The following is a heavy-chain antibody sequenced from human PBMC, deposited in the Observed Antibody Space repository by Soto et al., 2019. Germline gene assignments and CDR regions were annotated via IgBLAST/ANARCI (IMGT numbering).Heavy chain of an antibody. CDR3: ATPYYYNH. CDR1: GFMFSAYT. V-gene: IGHV3-21*01. J-gene: IGHJ4*02. Sequence: GSLRLSCAASGFMFSAYTMSWVRQAPGKGLEWLSSITSNSDHIDYADSVRGRFTVSRDNARKSPYLQMDSLGAEDTGVYYCATPYYYNHWGPGTLVTVSS. CDR2: ITSNSDHI.